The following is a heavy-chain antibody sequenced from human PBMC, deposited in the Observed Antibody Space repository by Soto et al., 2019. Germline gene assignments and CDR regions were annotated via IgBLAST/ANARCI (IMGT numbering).Heavy chain of an antibody. Sequence: GASVKVSCKASGGTFSSYAISWVRQAPGQGLEWMGGIIPIFGTANYAQKFQGRVTITADESTSTAYMELSSLRSEDTAVYYCARGSATTVTTVTYYYGMDVWGQGTTVTVSS. D-gene: IGHD4-17*01. CDR2: IIPIFGTA. V-gene: IGHV1-69*13. CDR1: GGTFSSYA. J-gene: IGHJ6*02. CDR3: ARGSATTVTTVTYYYGMDV.